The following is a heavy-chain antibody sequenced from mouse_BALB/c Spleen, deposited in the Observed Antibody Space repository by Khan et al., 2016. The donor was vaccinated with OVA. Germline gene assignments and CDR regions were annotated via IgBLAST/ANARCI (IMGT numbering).Heavy chain of an antibody. V-gene: IGHV14-1*02. CDR2: LAPENGNT. Sequence: VQLQQSGAELVRPGALVQLSCNASGFTIKDSYIHWVKQRPEQGLEWIGWLAPENGNTIYDPKFQGKASFTADTSSNTAYLQLSSLTSEDTAVLYGARSGCEGSFANWGQGTLVTVSA. CDR1: GFTIKDSY. J-gene: IGHJ3*01. CDR3: ARSGCEGSFAN. D-gene: IGHD3-1*01.